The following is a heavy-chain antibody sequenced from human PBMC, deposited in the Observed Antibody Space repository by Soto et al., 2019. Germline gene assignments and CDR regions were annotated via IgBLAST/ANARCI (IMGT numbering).Heavy chain of an antibody. Sequence: PGGSLRLSCAASGFTFSSYAMSWVRQAPGKGLEWVSAISGSGGSTYYVDSVKGRFTISRDNSKNTLYLQMNSLRAEDTAVYYCASVQVYYYGMDVWGQGTTVTVSS. J-gene: IGHJ6*02. CDR1: GFTFSSYA. V-gene: IGHV3-23*01. CDR2: ISGSGGST. D-gene: IGHD1-1*01. CDR3: ASVQVYYYGMDV.